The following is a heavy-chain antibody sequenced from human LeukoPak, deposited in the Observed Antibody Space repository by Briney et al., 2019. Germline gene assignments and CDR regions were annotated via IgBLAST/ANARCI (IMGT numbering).Heavy chain of an antibody. CDR1: GGSISSSSYY. CDR3: ASNVPLRYFDWYLGGWFDP. CDR2: IYYSGST. V-gene: IGHV4-39*01. J-gene: IGHJ5*02. Sequence: SETLSLTCTVSGGSISSSSYYWGWIRQPPGKGLEWIGSIYYSGSTYYNPSLKSRVTISVDTSKNQFSLKLSSVTAADTAVYYCASNVPLRYFDWYLGGWFDPWGQGTLVTVSS. D-gene: IGHD3-9*01.